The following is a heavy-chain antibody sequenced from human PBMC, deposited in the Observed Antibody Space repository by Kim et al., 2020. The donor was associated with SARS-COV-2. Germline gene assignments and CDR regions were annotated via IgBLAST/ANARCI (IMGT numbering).Heavy chain of an antibody. CDR2: IYSGGSST. Sequence: GGSLRLSCAASGFTFNNNAMSWVRQAPEKGLEWVSVIYSGGSSTFYADSVKGRFTISRDNSKNTLYLQMNSLTVEDTAVYYCAKGGGVADPFDDWGQGTLVTVSS. CDR3: AKGGGVADPFDD. D-gene: IGHD3-16*01. J-gene: IGHJ4*02. CDR1: GFTFNNNA. V-gene: IGHV3-23*03.